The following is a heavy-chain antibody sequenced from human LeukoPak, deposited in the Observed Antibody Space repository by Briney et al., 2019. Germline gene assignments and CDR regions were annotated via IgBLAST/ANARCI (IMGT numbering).Heavy chain of an antibody. CDR2: IYYSGST. CDR3: ARGSAADNDY. J-gene: IGHJ4*02. V-gene: IGHV4-59*01. D-gene: IGHD6-13*01. CDR1: GGSISNYY. Sequence: SESLSLTCTVSGGSISNYYWSWIRQPPGKGLEWIGHIYYSGSTNYNPSLKSRVTISVDTSKNQFSLKLTSVTAADTAVYYCARGSAADNDYWGQGTLVTVSS.